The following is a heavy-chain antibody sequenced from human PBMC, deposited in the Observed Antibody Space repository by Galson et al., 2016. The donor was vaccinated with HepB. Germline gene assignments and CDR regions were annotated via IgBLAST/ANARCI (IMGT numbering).Heavy chain of an antibody. V-gene: IGHV3-9*01. Sequence: SLRLSCAASGFAFENYGMHWVRQAPGKGLEWVSAISWNSDFVAYADSVSGRFTISRDNAKHPLYLQMNSLTAEDTAFYFCAKVLFVGWTRSLLDQWGQGVLVTVSS. CDR2: ISWNSDFV. CDR3: AKVLFVGWTRSLLDQ. D-gene: IGHD6-19*01. J-gene: IGHJ4*02. CDR1: GFAFENYG.